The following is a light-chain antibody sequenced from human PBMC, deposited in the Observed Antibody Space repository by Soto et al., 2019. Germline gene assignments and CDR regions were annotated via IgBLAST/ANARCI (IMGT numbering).Light chain of an antibody. J-gene: IGKJ1*01. CDR3: QHYGTSPLT. V-gene: IGKV3-20*01. CDR1: QSPSSSY. CDR2: GVS. Sequence: EFVLTQSPGTLSWSPGERATLSCRASQSPSSSYFAWYQQKPGQAPRLLIYGVSSRATGIPDRFSGSGSGTDFTLTISRLEPEDFAVYFCQHYGTSPLTFGQGTKVEIK.